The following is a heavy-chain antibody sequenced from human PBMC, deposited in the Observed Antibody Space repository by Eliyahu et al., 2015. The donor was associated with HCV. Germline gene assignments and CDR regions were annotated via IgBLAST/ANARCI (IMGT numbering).Heavy chain of an antibody. D-gene: IGHD1-7*01. J-gene: IGHJ5*02. CDR3: ARDRITGTTQGGS. Sequence: EVQLVESGGGLIQPGGSLRLSCAASGFTVSSNYMSWVRQAPGKGLEWVSVIYSGGSTYYADSVKGRFTISRDNSKNTLYLQMNSLRAEDTAVYYCARDRITGTTQGGSWGQGTLVTVSS. V-gene: IGHV3-53*01. CDR2: IYSGGST. CDR1: GFTVSSNY.